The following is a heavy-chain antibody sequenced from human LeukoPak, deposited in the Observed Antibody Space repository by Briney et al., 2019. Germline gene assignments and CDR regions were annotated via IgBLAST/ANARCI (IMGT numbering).Heavy chain of an antibody. V-gene: IGHV1-69*05. CDR3: ARGNFGLRWFDP. CDR2: IIPIFGTA. Sequence: SVKVSCKASGGTFSSYAISWVRQAPGQGLEWMGGIIPIFGTANYAQKFQGRVTMTRNTSISTAYMELSSLRSEDTAVYYCARGNFGLRWFDPWGQGTLVTVSS. CDR1: GGTFSSYA. J-gene: IGHJ5*02. D-gene: IGHD3-10*01.